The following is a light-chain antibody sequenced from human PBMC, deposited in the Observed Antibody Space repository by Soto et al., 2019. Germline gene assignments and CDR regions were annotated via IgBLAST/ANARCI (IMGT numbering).Light chain of an antibody. CDR3: QQYFSSPYT. Sequence: DIVMTQFPDSLAVSLGERATINCKSSQSVLYSSNHKDYLAWYQQKPGQSPKLLIYWASTRQSGVPDRFSGSGSGTDFTLTISSLQAEDVAVYYCQQYFSSPYTFGQGTKLEI. V-gene: IGKV4-1*01. CDR1: QSVLYSSNHKDY. CDR2: WAS. J-gene: IGKJ2*01.